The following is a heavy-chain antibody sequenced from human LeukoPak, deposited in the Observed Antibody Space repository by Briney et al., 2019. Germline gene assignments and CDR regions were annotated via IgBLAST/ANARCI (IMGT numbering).Heavy chain of an antibody. CDR2: IHYSGST. J-gene: IGHJ5*02. CDR3: ARGPLAYCGGDCYNNWFDP. D-gene: IGHD2-21*02. V-gene: IGHV4-31*03. Sequence: PSQTLSLTCTVSGGSISSGGYYWSWIRQHPGKGLEWIGYIHYSGSTYYNPSLKSRVTISVDTSKNQFSLKLSSVTAADTAVYYCARGPLAYCGGDCYNNWFDPWGQGTLVTVSS. CDR1: GGSISSGGYY.